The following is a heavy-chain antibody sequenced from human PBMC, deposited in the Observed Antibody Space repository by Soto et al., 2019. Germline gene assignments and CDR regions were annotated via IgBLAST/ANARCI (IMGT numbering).Heavy chain of an antibody. CDR2: ISRSGSDI. D-gene: IGHD2-2*03. CDR1: GFTFSDYS. CDR3: ATVGYCSSTSCQTRYYYYGMDV. Sequence: PGGSLRLSCAASGFTFSDYSMNWVRQAPGRGLEWVSYISRSGSDIYSADSVKGRFTISRDNAKNSLFLQMNSLRAEDTAVYYCATVGYCSSTSCQTRYYYYGMDVWGQGTTVTVSS. J-gene: IGHJ6*02. V-gene: IGHV3-11*01.